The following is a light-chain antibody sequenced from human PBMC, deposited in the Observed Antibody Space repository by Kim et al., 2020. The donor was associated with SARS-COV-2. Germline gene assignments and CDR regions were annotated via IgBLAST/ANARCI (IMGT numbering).Light chain of an antibody. CDR1: KLGDKY. CDR2: QDS. J-gene: IGLJ2*01. Sequence: SYELTQPPSVSVSPGQTASITCSGDKLGDKYACWYQQKPGQSPVLVIYQDSKRPSGIPERFSGSNSGNTATLTISRTQAMDEADYYCQAWDSRVVFGGGT. CDR3: QAWDSRVV. V-gene: IGLV3-1*01.